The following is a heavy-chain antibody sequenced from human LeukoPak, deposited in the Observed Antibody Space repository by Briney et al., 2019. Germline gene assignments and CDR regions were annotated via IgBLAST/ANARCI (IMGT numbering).Heavy chain of an antibody. V-gene: IGHV4-4*07. CDR2: IYSSGST. CDR1: GGSISSYY. J-gene: IGHJ4*02. D-gene: IGHD6-13*01. Sequence: SETLSLTCTVSGGSISSYYWSWIRQPAGKGLEWIGRIYSSGSTNDNPSLKSRVTMSVDTSKNQFSLKLSSVTAADTAVYYCAITPFEQQLVPFWGQGTLVTVSS. CDR3: AITPFEQQLVPF.